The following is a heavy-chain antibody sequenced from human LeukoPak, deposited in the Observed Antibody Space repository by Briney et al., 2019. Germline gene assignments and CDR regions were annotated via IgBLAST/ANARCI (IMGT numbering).Heavy chain of an antibody. V-gene: IGHV1-69*13. CDR1: GGTFSSYA. CDR2: IIPIFGTA. D-gene: IGHD5-24*01. Sequence: SVKVSCKASGGTFSSYAISWVRQAPGQGLEWMGGIIPIFGTANYAQKFQGRVTITADESTSTAYMELSSLRSEDTAVYYCARPGEMATMGAFDIWGQGTMVTVSS. J-gene: IGHJ3*02. CDR3: ARPGEMATMGAFDI.